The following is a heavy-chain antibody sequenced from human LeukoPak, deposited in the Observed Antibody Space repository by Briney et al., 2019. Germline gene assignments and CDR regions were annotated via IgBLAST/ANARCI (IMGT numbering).Heavy chain of an antibody. V-gene: IGHV1-18*01. J-gene: IGHJ3*02. D-gene: IGHD6-13*01. CDR2: ISAYNGNT. CDR3: GRYSSSWDAFDI. Sequence: ASVKVSCKASGYTFTSYGISWVRQVPGQGLEWMGWISAYNGNTNYAQKLQGRVTMTTDTSTSTAYMELRSLRSDDTAVYYCGRYSSSWDAFDIWGQGTMVTVSS. CDR1: GYTFTSYG.